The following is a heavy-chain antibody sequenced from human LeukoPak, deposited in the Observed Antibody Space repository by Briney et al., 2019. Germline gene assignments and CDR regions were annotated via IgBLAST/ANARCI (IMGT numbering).Heavy chain of an antibody. CDR1: GYTFTSHG. CDR3: TRVNFGPVGDYYYGMDV. J-gene: IGHJ6*02. CDR2: IGANNGNT. V-gene: IGHV1-18*01. D-gene: IGHD1-26*01. Sequence: ASVKVSCKASGYTFTSHGINWVRQAPGQGLEWMGWIGANNGNTNYAQKFQGRVTMTTDTSTSTIYMDLRSLRSDDTAVYYCTRVNFGPVGDYYYGMDVWGQGTTVTVSS.